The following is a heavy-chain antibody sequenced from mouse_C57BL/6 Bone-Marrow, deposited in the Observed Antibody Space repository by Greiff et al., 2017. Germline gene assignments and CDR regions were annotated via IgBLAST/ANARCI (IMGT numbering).Heavy chain of an antibody. J-gene: IGHJ1*03. CDR1: GYTFTSYW. V-gene: IGHV1-69*01. Sequence: QVQLQQPGAELVMPGASVKLSCKASGYTFTSYWMHWVKQRPGQGLEWIGEIDPSDSYTNYNQKFKGKSTLTVDKSSSTAYMQLSSLTSEDSAVYYCARCWDGYFDVWGTGTTVTVSS. CDR3: ARCWDGYFDV. CDR2: IDPSDSYT. D-gene: IGHD4-1*01.